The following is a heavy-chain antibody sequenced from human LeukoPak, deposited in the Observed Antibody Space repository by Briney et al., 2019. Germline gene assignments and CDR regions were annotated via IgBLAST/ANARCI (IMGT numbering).Heavy chain of an antibody. CDR2: IYFDGST. D-gene: IGHD2-15*01. V-gene: IGHV4-59*11. Sequence: PSESLSLTCAVSGGSITTHNWNWIRQAPGEGLEWIGYIYFDGSTDYNPSLKGRVTISVDTSKNQFSLKVNSVTAADTAVYYCARERGSGGFDYWGQRTRVTVSS. J-gene: IGHJ4*02. CDR1: GGSITTHN. CDR3: ARERGSGGFDY.